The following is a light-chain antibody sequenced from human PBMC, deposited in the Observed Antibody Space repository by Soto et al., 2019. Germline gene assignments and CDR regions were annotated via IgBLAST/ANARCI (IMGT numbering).Light chain of an antibody. CDR1: PGINTY. CDR2: AAS. CDR3: QQLNSFPLT. J-gene: IGKJ4*01. Sequence: DIQLTQSPSFLSASVGDRVTITCRASPGINTYLAWYQQKPGKAPNLLIYAASTLHSGVPSRFSGFGSGTDFTLTSSSLQPEDFGTYFCQQLNSFPLTFGGGTKVEVK. V-gene: IGKV1-9*01.